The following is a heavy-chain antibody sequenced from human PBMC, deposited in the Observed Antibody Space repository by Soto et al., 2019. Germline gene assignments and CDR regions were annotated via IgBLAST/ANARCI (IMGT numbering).Heavy chain of an antibody. CDR1: GGSFSGYY. CDR3: ARGGLAAAGTREIYFDY. CDR2: INHSGST. Sequence: QVQLQQWGAGLLKPSETLSLTCAVYGGSFSGYYWSWIRQPPGKGLEWIGEINHSGSTNYNPSLKSRVTISVDTSKNQFSLKLSSVTAADTAVYYCARGGLAAAGTREIYFDYWGQGTLVTVPS. V-gene: IGHV4-34*01. D-gene: IGHD6-13*01. J-gene: IGHJ4*02.